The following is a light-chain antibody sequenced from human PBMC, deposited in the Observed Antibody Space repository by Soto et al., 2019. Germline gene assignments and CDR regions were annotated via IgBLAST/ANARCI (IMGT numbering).Light chain of an antibody. CDR1: QSVSNRY. CDR2: RVS. J-gene: IGKJ4*01. V-gene: IGKV3-20*01. Sequence: EFVLTQSPGTLSLSPGERATLSCRASQSVSNRYFAWYQQKPGQAPRLLIYRVSSRATGIPDRFSGSGSGTDFTLTISRLEPEDFAVYYCQQYGNVPLTFGGGTKVDIK. CDR3: QQYGNVPLT.